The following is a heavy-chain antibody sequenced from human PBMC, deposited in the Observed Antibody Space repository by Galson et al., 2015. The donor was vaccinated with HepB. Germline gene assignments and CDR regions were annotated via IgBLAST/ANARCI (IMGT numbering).Heavy chain of an antibody. J-gene: IGHJ4*02. CDR3: ARGETVGPTTGFDY. D-gene: IGHD1-26*01. CDR2: INPSSYYI. CDR1: GFLFSNYS. V-gene: IGHV3-21*01. Sequence: SLRLSCAASGFLFSNYSMNWVRQPPGKGLEWVASINPSSYYIFYADSVEGRFTISRDNAKSSLHLQMHSLRGDDMAVYYCARGETVGPTTGFDYWGQGTLVTVPS.